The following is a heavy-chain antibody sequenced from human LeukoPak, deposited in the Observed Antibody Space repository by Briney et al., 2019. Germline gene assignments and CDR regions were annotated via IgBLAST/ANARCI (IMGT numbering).Heavy chain of an antibody. CDR3: ARERALLGYDAFDI. CDR2: IYSGGST. J-gene: IGHJ3*02. CDR1: GFTVSSNY. Sequence: GGSLRLSCAASGFTVSSNYMSWVRQAPGKGLEWVSVIYSGGSTYYADSVKGRFTISRHNSKNTLYLQMNSLRAEDTAVYYCARERALLGYDAFDIWGQGTMVTVSS. V-gene: IGHV3-53*04. D-gene: IGHD3-22*01.